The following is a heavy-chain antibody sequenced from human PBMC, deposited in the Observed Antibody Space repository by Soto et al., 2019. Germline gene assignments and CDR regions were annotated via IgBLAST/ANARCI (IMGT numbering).Heavy chain of an antibody. CDR2: IIPIFGTA. CDR3: ARDEYSTTVYYYGMDV. J-gene: IGHJ6*02. V-gene: IGHV1-69*01. Sequence: QVQLVQSGAEVKKPGSSVKLSCKASGGTFSSYAITWVRQAPGHGLEWMGRIIPIFGTANYNQKFQGRVTITADESTSTAYMELSSLRSEDTAVYYCARDEYSTTVYYYGMDVWGQGTTVTVSS. D-gene: IGHD6-6*01. CDR1: GGTFSSYA.